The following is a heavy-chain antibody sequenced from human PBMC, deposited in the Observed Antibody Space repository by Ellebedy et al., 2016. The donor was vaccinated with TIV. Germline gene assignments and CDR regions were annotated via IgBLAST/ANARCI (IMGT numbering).Heavy chain of an antibody. CDR2: ISGSGGST. Sequence: GESLKISCAASGFTFSTYAMNWVRQAPGKGLEWVSAISGSGGSTYYADSVKGRFTISRDNSKNTLYLQMNSLRAEDTAVYYCAKSAYTGSYYDYWGQGTLVTASS. V-gene: IGHV3-23*01. CDR1: GFTFSTYA. CDR3: AKSAYTGSYYDY. D-gene: IGHD1-26*01. J-gene: IGHJ4*02.